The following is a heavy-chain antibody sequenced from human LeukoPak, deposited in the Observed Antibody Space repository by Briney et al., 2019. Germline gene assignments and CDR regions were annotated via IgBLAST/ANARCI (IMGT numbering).Heavy chain of an antibody. CDR2: IYHSGST. D-gene: IGHD2-15*01. CDR1: GGSISSGGYS. CDR3: ARGGGGDAFDI. Sequence: SQTLSLTCAVSGGSISSGGYSWSWIRQPPGKGLEWIGYIYHSGSTYYNPFLKSRVTISVDRSKNQFSQKLSSVTAADTAVYYCARGGGGDAFDIWGQGTMVTVSS. V-gene: IGHV4-30-2*01. J-gene: IGHJ3*02.